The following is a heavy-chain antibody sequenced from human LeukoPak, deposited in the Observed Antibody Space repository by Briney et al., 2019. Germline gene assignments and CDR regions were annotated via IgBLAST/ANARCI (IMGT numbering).Heavy chain of an antibody. CDR3: ASSLQSYDSSGYYSYYYYYMDV. J-gene: IGHJ6*03. Sequence: SETLSLTCTVSGYSISSGYYWGWIRQPPGKGLEWIGRIYHSGSTYYNPSLKSRVTISVDTSKNQFSLKLSSVTAADTAVYYCASSLQSYDSSGYYSYYYYYMDVWGKGTTVTVSS. CDR2: IYHSGST. V-gene: IGHV4-38-2*02. D-gene: IGHD3-22*01. CDR1: GYSISSGYY.